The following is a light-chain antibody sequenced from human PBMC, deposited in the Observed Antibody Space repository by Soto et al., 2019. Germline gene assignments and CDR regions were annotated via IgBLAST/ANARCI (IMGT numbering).Light chain of an antibody. J-gene: IGKJ1*01. V-gene: IGKV3D-7*01. Sequence: EIVLTQSPATLSLSPGERAPLSCRASQSISSTYLTWYHQRPGQAPRLLIYGASTRASDIPARFSGSGSVTEFTLTINSLQSEDFAVYYCQQYQNLWTFGQGTKVDIK. CDR3: QQYQNLWT. CDR2: GAS. CDR1: QSISSTY.